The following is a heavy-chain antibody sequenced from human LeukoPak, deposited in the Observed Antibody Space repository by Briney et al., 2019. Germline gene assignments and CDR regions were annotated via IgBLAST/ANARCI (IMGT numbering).Heavy chain of an antibody. CDR2: IYSGGST. D-gene: IGHD2-2*01. J-gene: IGHJ4*02. Sequence: PGGSLRLSCAASGFTVSSNYMSWVRQAPGKGLEWVSVIYSGGSTYYADSVKGRFTISRDNSKNTLYLQMNSLRAEDTAVYYCAKPHCSSTSCSFDYWGQGTLVTVSS. CDR3: AKPHCSSTSCSFDY. CDR1: GFTVSSNY. V-gene: IGHV3-53*01.